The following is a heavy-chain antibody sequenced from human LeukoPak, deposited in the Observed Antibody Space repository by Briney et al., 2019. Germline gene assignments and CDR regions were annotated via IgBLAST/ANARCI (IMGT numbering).Heavy chain of an antibody. J-gene: IGHJ4*02. CDR3: ARALTAYYYDSSGYYYRYYFDY. CDR1: GGSFSGYY. V-gene: IGHV4-59*01. D-gene: IGHD3-22*01. Sequence: SETLSLTCAVYGGSFSGYYWSWIRQPPGKGLEWIGYIYYSGSTNYNPSLKSRVTISVDTSKNQFSLKLSSVTAADTAVYYCARALTAYYYDSSGYYYRYYFDYWGQGTLVTVSS. CDR2: IYYSGST.